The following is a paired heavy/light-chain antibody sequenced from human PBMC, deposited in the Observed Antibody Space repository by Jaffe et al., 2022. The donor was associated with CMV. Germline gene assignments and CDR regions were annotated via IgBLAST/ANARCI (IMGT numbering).Heavy chain of an antibody. CDR2: INPDGSIT. CDR1: GFTFSSYW. V-gene: IGHV3-74*01. J-gene: IGHJ4*02. D-gene: IGHD6-6*01. CDR3: ASDLRLPPNY. Sequence: EVHLVESGGGLVQPGGSLRLSCAASGFTFSSYWMKWVRQAPGEGLVWVSHINPDGSITNYADSVKGRFTVSRDNAKNTHYLQMHSLRTEDTAIYYCASDLRLPPNYWGQGALVTVSS.
Light chain of an antibody. V-gene: IGLV2-14*03. J-gene: IGLJ3*02. Sequence: QSALTQPASVSGSPGQSITISCTGTSSDVGAYNSVSWFQQHPGKAPKLMIYEVNNRPSGISDRFSGSKSGNTASLTISGLQAEDEADYYCASFTRTSTWVFGGGTRLTVL. CDR3: ASFTRTSTWV. CDR2: EVN. CDR1: SSDVGAYNS.